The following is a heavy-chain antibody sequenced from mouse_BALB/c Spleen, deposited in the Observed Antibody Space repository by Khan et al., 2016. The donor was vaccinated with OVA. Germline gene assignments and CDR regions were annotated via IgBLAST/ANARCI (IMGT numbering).Heavy chain of an antibody. CDR1: GYSITSDYA. CDR2: ISYSGNT. CDR3: ARIYGGDFDY. Sequence: EVELVESGPGLVKPSQSLSLTCTVTGYSITSDYAWNWIRQFPGNKLEWMGYISYSGNTKYNPSLKSRISITRDTSKNQFFLQLNSVTTEDTATYYCARIYGGDFDYWGQGNNPKVSS. J-gene: IGHJ2*01. D-gene: IGHD1-1*01. V-gene: IGHV3-2*02.